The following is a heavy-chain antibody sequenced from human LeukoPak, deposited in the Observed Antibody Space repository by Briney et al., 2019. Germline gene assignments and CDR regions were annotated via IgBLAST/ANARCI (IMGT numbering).Heavy chain of an antibody. V-gene: IGHV3-48*03. J-gene: IGHJ4*02. CDR3: ARAAAPGIAVAGVTGFDY. D-gene: IGHD6-19*01. Sequence: GGSLRLSCAASGFTFSSYEMNWARQAPGKGLEWVSYISSSGSTIYYADSVKGRFTISRDNAKNSLYLQMNSLRAGDTAVYYCARAAAPGIAVAGVTGFDYWGQGTLVTVSS. CDR2: ISSSGSTI. CDR1: GFTFSSYE.